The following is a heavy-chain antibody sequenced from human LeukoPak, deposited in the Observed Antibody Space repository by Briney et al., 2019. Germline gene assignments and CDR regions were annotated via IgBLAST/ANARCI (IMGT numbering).Heavy chain of an antibody. CDR3: ARDGTQVPDTFDY. CDR1: GFTFKRYA. V-gene: IGHV3-23*01. D-gene: IGHD1/OR15-1a*01. Sequence: PGGSLRLSCAASGFTFKRYAVTWVRQAPGKGLQWVSTISNGGDNRDNTYYADSVKGRSTVSRDNSKNTVHLQMNSLRAEDTAVYYCARDGTQVPDTFDYWGLGTLVTVSS. CDR2: ISNGGDNRDNT. J-gene: IGHJ4*02.